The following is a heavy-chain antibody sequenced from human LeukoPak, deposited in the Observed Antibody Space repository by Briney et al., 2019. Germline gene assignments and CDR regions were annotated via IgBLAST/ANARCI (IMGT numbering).Heavy chain of an antibody. J-gene: IGHJ4*02. CDR1: GFTFSSYS. CDR2: ITKNSDYM. CDR3: VREIAARPGYYFDL. D-gene: IGHD6-6*01. Sequence: GGSLRLSCAASGFTFSSYSMYWVRQAPGKGLEWVSSITKNSDYMYNADSVKGRFTISRDNAKNSLFLQMNSLRAEDTAVYYCVREIAARPGYYFDLWDQGTLVTVSS. V-gene: IGHV3-21*01.